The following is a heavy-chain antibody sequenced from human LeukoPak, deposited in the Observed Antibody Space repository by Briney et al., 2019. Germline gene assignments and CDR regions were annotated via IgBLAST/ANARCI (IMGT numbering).Heavy chain of an antibody. V-gene: IGHV4-30-2*01. Sequence: PSETLSLTCAVSGGSISSGGYSWSWIRQPPGKGLEWIGYIYHSGSTYYNPSLKSRVTISVDRSKNQFSLKLSSVTAADTAVYYCARPSRDGYNLCRGQESQSGAFDIWGQGTMVTVSS. J-gene: IGHJ3*02. CDR1: GGSISSGGYS. CDR2: IYHSGST. CDR3: ARPSRDGYNLCRGQESQSGAFDI. D-gene: IGHD5-24*01.